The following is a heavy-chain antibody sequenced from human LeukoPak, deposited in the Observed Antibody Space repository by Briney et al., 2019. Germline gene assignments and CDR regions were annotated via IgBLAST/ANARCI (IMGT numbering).Heavy chain of an antibody. CDR3: ARGVVGPHLGYYYGMDV. CDR2: IYSGGST. D-gene: IGHD2-15*01. V-gene: IGHV3-66*01. CDR1: GFTFSSCG. J-gene: IGHJ6*02. Sequence: HPGRSLRLSCAASGFTFSSCGMQWVRQAPGKGLEWVSVIYSGGSTYYADSVKGRFTISRDNSKNTLYLQMNSLRAEDTAVYYCARGVVGPHLGYYYGMDVWGQGTAVTVSS.